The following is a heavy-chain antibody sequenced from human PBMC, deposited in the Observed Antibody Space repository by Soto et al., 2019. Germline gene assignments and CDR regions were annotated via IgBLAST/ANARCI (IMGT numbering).Heavy chain of an antibody. CDR1: GFTFSSYA. CDR2: ISYDGSNK. Sequence: GGSLRLSCAASGFTFSSYAMHWVRQAPGKGLEWVAVISYDGSNKYYADSVKGRFTFSRDNSKNTLYLQMNSLRAEDTAVYYCARDHSSSWYHFDYWGQGTLVTVSS. J-gene: IGHJ4*02. CDR3: ARDHSSSWYHFDY. D-gene: IGHD6-13*01. V-gene: IGHV3-30-3*01.